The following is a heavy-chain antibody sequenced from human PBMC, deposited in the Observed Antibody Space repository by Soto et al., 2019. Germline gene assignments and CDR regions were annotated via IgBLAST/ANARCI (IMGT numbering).Heavy chain of an antibody. D-gene: IGHD1-1*01. CDR2: IDPSDSYT. V-gene: IGHV5-10-1*01. Sequence: GESLKISCKGSGYSFTSYWISWVRQMPGKGLEWRGRIDPSDSYTNDSPSFQGHVTISADKSISTAYLQWSSLKASDTAMYYCARRNGTTAAFDIWGQGTMVTVSS. CDR1: GYSFTSYW. J-gene: IGHJ3*02. CDR3: ARRNGTTAAFDI.